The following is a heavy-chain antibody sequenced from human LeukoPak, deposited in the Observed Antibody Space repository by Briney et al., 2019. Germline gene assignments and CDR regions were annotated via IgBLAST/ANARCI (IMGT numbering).Heavy chain of an antibody. Sequence: GGSLRLSCAASGFTFSTYSMNWVRQAPGKGLEWVSSIDGSSTSIYYASSVKGRFTISRDNAKNSLYLQMNSLRAEDTAVYYCAREEGKQQMEAFDYWGQGTLVTVSS. CDR1: GFTFSTYS. V-gene: IGHV3-21*06. CDR3: AREEGKQQMEAFDY. D-gene: IGHD6-13*01. CDR2: IDGSSTSI. J-gene: IGHJ4*02.